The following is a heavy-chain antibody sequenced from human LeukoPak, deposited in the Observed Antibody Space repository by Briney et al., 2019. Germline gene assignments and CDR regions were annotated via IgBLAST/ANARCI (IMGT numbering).Heavy chain of an antibody. CDR3: ARDRDSVGYDL. D-gene: IGHD3-22*01. CDR2: FPSDGSNR. J-gene: IGHJ4*02. V-gene: IGHV3-30*03. Sequence: PGGSLRLSCAASGFTFSSYSMNWVRQAPGKGLEWVAVFPSDGSNRNYADSVKGRFTISRDSSRSTLYLQMNNLGAEDTAVYYCARDRDSVGYDLWGLGTLVTVSS. CDR1: GFTFSSYS.